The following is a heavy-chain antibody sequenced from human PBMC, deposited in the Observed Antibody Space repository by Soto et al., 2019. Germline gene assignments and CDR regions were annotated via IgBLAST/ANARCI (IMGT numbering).Heavy chain of an antibody. D-gene: IGHD5-12*01. V-gene: IGHV3-23*01. Sequence: GGSLRLSCAASGFTFSSYAMSWVRQAPGKGLEWVSAISGSGGSTYYADSVKGRYTISRDNSKDTLYLQMNSLRAEDTAVYYCAKDRRDSGLPNDYWGQGTLVTVSS. CDR1: GFTFSSYA. J-gene: IGHJ4*02. CDR2: ISGSGGST. CDR3: AKDRRDSGLPNDY.